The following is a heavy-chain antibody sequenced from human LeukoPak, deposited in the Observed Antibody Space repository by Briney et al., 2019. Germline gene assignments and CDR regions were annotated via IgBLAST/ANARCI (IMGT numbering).Heavy chain of an antibody. J-gene: IGHJ5*02. V-gene: IGHV4-34*01. CDR3: ARRRTPYYYGSGSYTSPFDP. CDR1: GGSFSGYY. CDR2: INHSGST. D-gene: IGHD3-10*01. Sequence: SETLSLTCAVYGGSFSGYYWSWIRQPPGKGLEWIGEINHSGSTNYNPSLKSRVTISVDTSKNQFSLKLSSVTAADTAVYYCARRRTPYYYGSGSYTSPFDPWGQGTLVTVSS.